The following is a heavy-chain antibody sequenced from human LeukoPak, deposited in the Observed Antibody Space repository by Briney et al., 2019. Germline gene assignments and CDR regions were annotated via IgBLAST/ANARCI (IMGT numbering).Heavy chain of an antibody. CDR1: GFTVSTNF. CDR2: IYSGGST. CDR3: AKPRVDTTTFAYFDS. V-gene: IGHV3-53*01. J-gene: IGHJ4*02. Sequence: PGGSLRLSCVVSGFTVSTNFMSWVRQAPGERLEWVSVIYSGGSTYYADSVKGRFTISRDNSKNTLYLQMNSLRAEDTDVYYCAKPRVDTTTFAYFDSWAKGPLATFSS. D-gene: IGHD4-11*01.